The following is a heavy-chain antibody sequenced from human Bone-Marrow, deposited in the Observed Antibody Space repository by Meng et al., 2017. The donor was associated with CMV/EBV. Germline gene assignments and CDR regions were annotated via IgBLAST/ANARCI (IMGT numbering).Heavy chain of an antibody. CDR1: GYNFRSYW. CDR3: ARHPRLWLDGMDV. CDR2: IYPGDSDT. V-gene: IGHV5-51*01. J-gene: IGHJ6*01. D-gene: IGHD5-18*01. Sequence: GESLKISCKGSGYNFRSYWIAWVRQMPGKGLEWMGIIYPGDSDTRYSPSFQGQVTISADKSISTAYLQWSSLKASDTAMYYCARHPRLWLDGMDVWGQGTTVTGSS.